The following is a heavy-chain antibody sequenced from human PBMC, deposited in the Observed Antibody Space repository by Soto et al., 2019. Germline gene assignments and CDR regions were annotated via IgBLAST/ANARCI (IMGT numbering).Heavy chain of an antibody. Sequence: GGSLRLSCAASGFTFSNYGMHWVRQAPGKGLEWVAVIWYDGSNKYYADSVKGRFTISRDNSKNTLSLQMNSLRAEDTAVYYCARGFPTVPTWLLFDSWGQGGLVTVS. CDR2: IWYDGSNK. J-gene: IGHJ4*02. CDR1: GFTFSNYG. V-gene: IGHV3-33*01. CDR3: ARGFPTVPTWLLFDS. D-gene: IGHD4-17*01.